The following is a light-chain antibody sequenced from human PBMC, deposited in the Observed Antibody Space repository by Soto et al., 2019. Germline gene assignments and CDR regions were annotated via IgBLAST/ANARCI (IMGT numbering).Light chain of an antibody. Sequence: EIPLTHTSSSLAAAVGDRLTLTCRASRNVSIYLNWYQHKPGKGPTLLIHATSNLQIGVPSRFSGSGSGTEFTLTISSLEPEDFGTYYCQQSYKMPSFGQGTRLEIK. CDR3: QQSYKMPS. V-gene: IGKV1-39*01. CDR1: RNVSIY. CDR2: ATS. J-gene: IGKJ5*01.